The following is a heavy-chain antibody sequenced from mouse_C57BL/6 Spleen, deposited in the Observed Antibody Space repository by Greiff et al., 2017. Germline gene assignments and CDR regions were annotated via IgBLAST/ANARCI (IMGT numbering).Heavy chain of an antibody. Sequence: QVQLQQSGAELVRPGASVTLSCKASGYTFTDYEMHWVKQTPVHGLEWIGAIDPETGGTAYNQKFKGKAILTADKSSSTAYMELRSLTSEDSAVYYCTLAYGNYAMDCWGQGTSVTVSS. CDR1: GYTFTDYE. D-gene: IGHD2-10*02. V-gene: IGHV1-15*01. CDR3: TLAYGNYAMDC. CDR2: IDPETGGT. J-gene: IGHJ4*01.